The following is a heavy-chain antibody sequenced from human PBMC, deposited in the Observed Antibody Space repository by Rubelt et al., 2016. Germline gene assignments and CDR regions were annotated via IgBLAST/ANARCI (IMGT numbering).Heavy chain of an antibody. Sequence: EVQLVESGGGLVKPGGSLRLSCAASGFIFSYYSMSWVRQAPGKGLEWVSYISSSSSTIYYADSVKGRFALSRDNAKNSLYLQMNSLRAEDTGVYYCATRSGSGWYIVEGAEYFRHWGQGTLVTVSS. J-gene: IGHJ1*01. D-gene: IGHD6-19*01. CDR3: ATRSGSGWYIVEGAEYFRH. CDR2: ISSSSSTI. V-gene: IGHV3-21*05. CDR1: GFIFSYYS.